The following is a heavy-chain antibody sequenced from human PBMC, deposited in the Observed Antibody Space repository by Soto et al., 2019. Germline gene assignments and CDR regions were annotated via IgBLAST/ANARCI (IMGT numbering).Heavy chain of an antibody. CDR2: IKQDGSEK. CDR3: TRNRAKFDT. V-gene: IGHV3-7*01. D-gene: IGHD1-26*01. J-gene: IGHJ5*02. CDR1: GLTFTTYW. Sequence: EVQLVESGGGLVQPGGSLRLSCVASGLTFTTYWMTWVRQAPGKGLEWVANIKQDGSEKYDVDSVKGRFTISRNDAENSLYLQMNNLRAEDTAVYYCTRNRAKFDTWGQGTPVTVSS.